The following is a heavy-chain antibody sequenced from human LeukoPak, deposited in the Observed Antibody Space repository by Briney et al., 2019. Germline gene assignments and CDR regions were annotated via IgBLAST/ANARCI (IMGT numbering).Heavy chain of an antibody. V-gene: IGHV4-30-2*01. D-gene: IGHD2-21*02. CDR2: IYHSGST. CDR1: GGSISSGGYP. CDR3: ARDWGDWPYYYGMDV. Sequence: PSETLSLTCAVSGGSISSGGYPWSWIRQPPGKGLEWIGYIYHSGSTYYNPSLKSRVTISVDRSKNQFSLKLSSVTAADTAVYYCARDWGDWPYYYGMDVWGKGTTVTVSS. J-gene: IGHJ6*04.